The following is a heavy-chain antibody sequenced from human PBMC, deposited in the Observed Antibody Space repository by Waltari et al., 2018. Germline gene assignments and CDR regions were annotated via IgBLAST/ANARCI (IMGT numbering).Heavy chain of an antibody. V-gene: IGHV3-30*02. CDR1: GFSFNTYG. J-gene: IGHJ4*02. CDR2: IWYDGSRK. D-gene: IGHD6-19*01. CDR3: AIPMEYSTGWFEEGIDY. Sequence: QVQLVESGGGVVQPGGSLRLSCVASGFSFNTYGIHWVRQAPGKGLEWVAFIWYDGSRKYYADSVKGRFTISRDNSKYTLHLQMNRLRVEDAAVYYCAIPMEYSTGWFEEGIDYWGRGTLVTVSS.